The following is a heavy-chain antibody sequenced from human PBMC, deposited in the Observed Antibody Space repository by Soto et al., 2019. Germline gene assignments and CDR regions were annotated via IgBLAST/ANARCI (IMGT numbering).Heavy chain of an antibody. CDR2: IYYSGNT. J-gene: IGHJ4*02. Sequence: SETLSLTCTVSGGSISSGGYYWSWIRQHPGKGLEWIGYIYYSGNTYYNPSLKSRVTISVDTSKNQFSLKLSSVTAADTAVYYCARELETGIAAAGSFFDYWGQGTLVTVS. CDR1: GGSISSGGYY. CDR3: ARELETGIAAAGSFFDY. V-gene: IGHV4-31*03. D-gene: IGHD6-13*01.